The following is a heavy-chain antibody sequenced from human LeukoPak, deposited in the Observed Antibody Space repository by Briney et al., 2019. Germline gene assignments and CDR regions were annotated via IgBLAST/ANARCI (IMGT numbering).Heavy chain of an antibody. CDR3: ARGPTVTHFDY. V-gene: IGHV4-34*01. D-gene: IGHD4-17*01. CDR1: GGSFSGYY. J-gene: IGHJ4*02. Sequence: PSETLSLTCAVYGGSFSGYYWSWIRQPPGKGLEWIGEINHSGSTNYNPSLKGRVTISVDTSKNQFSLKLSSVTAADTAVYYCARGPTVTHFDYWGQGTLVTVSS. CDR2: INHSGST.